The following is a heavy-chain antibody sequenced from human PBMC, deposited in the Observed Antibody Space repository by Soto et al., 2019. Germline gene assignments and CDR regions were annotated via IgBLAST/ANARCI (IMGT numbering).Heavy chain of an antibody. Sequence: GGSLRLSCAASGFAIRNYEMNWVRQAPGKGLEWVSYINSGGTSKKYTDSVEGRFTISRDTALNSLYPQMDSLRDEDTAIYYCARENSGDAFDFWGQGILVTVSS. CDR1: GFAIRNYE. CDR3: ARENSGDAFDF. V-gene: IGHV3-48*03. CDR2: INSGGTSK. D-gene: IGHD4-17*01. J-gene: IGHJ4*02.